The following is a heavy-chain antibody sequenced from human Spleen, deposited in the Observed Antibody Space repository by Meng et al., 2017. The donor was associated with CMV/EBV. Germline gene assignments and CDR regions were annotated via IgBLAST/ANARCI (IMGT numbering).Heavy chain of an antibody. CDR1: EFTFSRFR. CDR2: ITASGGVT. CDR3: AREGTLCYDY. D-gene: IGHD1-14*01. J-gene: IGHJ4*02. V-gene: IGHV3-21*01. Sequence: GGSLRLSCAASEFTFSRFRMHWVRQAPGKGLVWVSTITASGGVTHYADSVKGRFTISRDDSKNSLYLQMNSLRVEDTAVYYCAREGTLCYDYWGQGMLVTVSS.